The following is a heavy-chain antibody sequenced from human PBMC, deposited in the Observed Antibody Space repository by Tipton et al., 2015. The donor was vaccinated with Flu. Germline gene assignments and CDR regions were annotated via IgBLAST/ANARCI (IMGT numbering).Heavy chain of an antibody. Sequence: QSGPEVKKPGSSVKVSCKASGGTFSSYAISWVRQAPGQGLEWMGRIIPIFGTANYAQKFQGRVTITADESTSTAYMELSSLRPEDTAVYYCARVGGDYYDSSGYERLDYWGQGTLVTVSS. CDR1: GGTFSSYA. CDR3: ARVGGDYYDSSGYERLDY. J-gene: IGHJ4*02. D-gene: IGHD3-22*01. V-gene: IGHV1-69*15. CDR2: IIPIFGTA.